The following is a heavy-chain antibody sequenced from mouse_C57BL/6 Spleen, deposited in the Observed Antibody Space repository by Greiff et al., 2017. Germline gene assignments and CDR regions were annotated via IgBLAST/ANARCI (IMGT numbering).Heavy chain of an antibody. V-gene: IGHV1-31*01. Sequence: EVQLQESGPELVKPGASVKISCKASGYSFTGYYMHWVKQSHGNILDWIGYIYPYNGVSSYNQKFKGKATLTVDKSSSTAYMELRSLTSEDSAVYYCARGVREITTVVDWYFDVWGTGTTVTVSS. CDR2: IYPYNGVS. CDR3: ARGVREITTVVDWYFDV. J-gene: IGHJ1*03. D-gene: IGHD1-1*01. CDR1: GYSFTGYY.